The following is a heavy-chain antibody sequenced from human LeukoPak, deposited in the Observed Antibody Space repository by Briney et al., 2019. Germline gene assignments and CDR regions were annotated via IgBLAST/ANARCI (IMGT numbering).Heavy chain of an antibody. Sequence: ASVKVSCKASGYNFPSNGVSWVRQATGQGLEWMGWMNPNSGNTGYAQKFQGRVTMTRNTSISTAYMELSSLRSEDTAVYYCARAITMVRGVFYYYYGMDVWGQGTTVTVSS. CDR1: GYNFPSNG. CDR3: ARAITMVRGVFYYYYGMDV. CDR2: MNPNSGNT. J-gene: IGHJ6*02. D-gene: IGHD3-10*01. V-gene: IGHV1-8*02.